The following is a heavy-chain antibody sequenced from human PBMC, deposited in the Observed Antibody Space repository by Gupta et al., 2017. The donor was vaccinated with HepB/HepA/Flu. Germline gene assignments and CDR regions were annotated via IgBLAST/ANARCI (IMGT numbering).Heavy chain of an antibody. CDR2: IIPIFHTA. Sequence: QVQLVQSGAEVKKPGSSVKVSCKASGGTLSSYAISWVRPAPGQGLEGMGGIIPIFHTANYAQKVQGRVTITADESTSTTDMELSSLRSEDTAFYYCARSPQLGQLVFLRGYYYYYMDVWGNGTTVTVSS. CDR3: ARSPQLGQLVFLRGYYYYYMDV. J-gene: IGHJ6*03. V-gene: IGHV1-69*01. D-gene: IGHD6-6*01. CDR1: GGTLSSYA.